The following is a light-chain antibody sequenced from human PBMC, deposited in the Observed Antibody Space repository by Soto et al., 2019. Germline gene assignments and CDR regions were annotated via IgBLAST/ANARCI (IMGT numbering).Light chain of an antibody. CDR1: QSISSW. V-gene: IGKV1-5*03. CDR3: QQYETFSGT. CDR2: RAS. J-gene: IGKJ1*01. Sequence: DIQMTQSPSTLSASVGDTVTITCRASQSISSWLAWYQQKPGKAPEVLIYRASSLKSGVPSRFSGSGSGTKFTLTIASLQPDDFATYYCQQYETFSGTFGPGTKVEI.